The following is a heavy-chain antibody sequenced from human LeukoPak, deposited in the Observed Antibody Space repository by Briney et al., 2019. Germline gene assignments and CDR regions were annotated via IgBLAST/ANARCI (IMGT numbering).Heavy chain of an antibody. V-gene: IGHV3-30*04. J-gene: IGHJ4*02. CDR3: AREDYDILTGYYNSIDY. D-gene: IGHD3-9*01. CDR2: MSYDGSNK. CDR1: RFTFSSYA. Sequence: GGSLRLSCAASRFTFSSYAMHWVRQAPGKGLEWVAVMSYDGSNKYYADSVKGRFTISRDNSKNTLYLQMNSLRAEDTAVYYCAREDYDILTGYYNSIDYWGQGTLVTVSS.